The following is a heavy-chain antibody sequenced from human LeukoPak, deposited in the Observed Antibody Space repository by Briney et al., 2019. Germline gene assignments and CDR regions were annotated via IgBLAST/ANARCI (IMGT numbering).Heavy chain of an antibody. D-gene: IGHD3-22*01. J-gene: IGHJ5*02. V-gene: IGHV1-2*02. CDR3: ARGGYYDSSGYSIRYNWFDP. CDR2: INPNSGGT. Sequence: ASVKVSCKASGYTFTGYYMHWVRQAPGQGLEWMGWINPNSGGTNYAQKFQGRVTMTRDTSISTAYMELSRLRSDDTAVYYCARGGYYDSSGYSIRYNWFDPWGQGTLVTVSS. CDR1: GYTFTGYY.